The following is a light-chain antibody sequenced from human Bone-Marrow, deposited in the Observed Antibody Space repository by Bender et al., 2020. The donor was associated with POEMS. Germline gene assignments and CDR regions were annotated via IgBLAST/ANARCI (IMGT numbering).Light chain of an antibody. CDR1: IHDISYYNFYNY. CDR2: QVS. CDR3: QSYDSDLNGWV. J-gene: IGLJ3*02. V-gene: IGLV2-14*01. Sequence: QSALTQPASVSGSPGQSITISCTGTIHDISYYNFYNYVSWYQHHPGKAPKLIISQVSNRPSEISFRFSGSKSGTTAYLAITGLQSEDEAAYFCQSYDSDLNGWVFGGGTKLTVL.